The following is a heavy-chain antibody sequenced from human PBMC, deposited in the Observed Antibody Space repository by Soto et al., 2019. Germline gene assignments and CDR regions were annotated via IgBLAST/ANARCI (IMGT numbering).Heavy chain of an antibody. CDR2: ISAYNGNT. CDR3: EREDHKGSYGYYHYGMDV. D-gene: IGHD1-26*01. CDR1: GYTFTSYG. J-gene: IGHJ6*02. Sequence: SSVTVSCKASGYTFTSYGISWVRQAPGQGLEWMGWISAYNGNTNYAQQLQGRVTMTTDTSTSTAYMELRSMRSDDTAVYYCEREDHKGSYGYYHYGMDVWGQGTTVIVS. V-gene: IGHV1-18*01.